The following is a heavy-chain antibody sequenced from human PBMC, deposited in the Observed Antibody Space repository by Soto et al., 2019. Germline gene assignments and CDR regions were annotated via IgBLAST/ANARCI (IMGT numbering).Heavy chain of an antibody. J-gene: IGHJ4*02. D-gene: IGHD3-22*01. CDR3: AFQCTDSSGFYFDY. CDR2: IIPIFGTA. CDR1: GGTFSSYA. Sequence: SVKVSCKASGGTFSSYAISWVRQAPGQGLEWMGGIIPIFGTANYAQKFQGRVTITADESTSTAYMELSSLRSEDTAVYYCAFQCTDSSGFYFDYWGQGTLVTVYS. V-gene: IGHV1-69*13.